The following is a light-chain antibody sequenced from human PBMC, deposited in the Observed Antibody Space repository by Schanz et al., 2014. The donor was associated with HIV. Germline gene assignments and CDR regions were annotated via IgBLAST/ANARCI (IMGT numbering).Light chain of an antibody. V-gene: IGKV3-20*01. CDR1: ESVSSSL. CDR3: QQYGSPPWT. CDR2: GAS. Sequence: EIVLTQSPGTLSLSPGERATLSCRASESVSSSLLAWYQQTPGQAPRLLIFGASKRATGIPDRFSGSESGTDFTLTINRMEPEDYEVYYCQQYGSPPWTFGQGTKVEVK. J-gene: IGKJ1*01.